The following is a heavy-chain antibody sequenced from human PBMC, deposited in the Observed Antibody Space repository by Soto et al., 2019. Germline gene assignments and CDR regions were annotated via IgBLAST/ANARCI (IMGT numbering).Heavy chain of an antibody. V-gene: IGHV4-59*01. CDR1: GGSISSYY. Sequence: ASETLSLTCTVSGGSISSYYWSWIRQPPGKGLEWIGYIYYSGSTNYNPSLKSRVTISVDTSKNQYSLKLSSVTAADTAVYYCARDGGSGWYSWLIFDYWGQGTLVTVSS. J-gene: IGHJ4*02. CDR2: IYYSGST. D-gene: IGHD6-19*01. CDR3: ARDGGSGWYSWLIFDY.